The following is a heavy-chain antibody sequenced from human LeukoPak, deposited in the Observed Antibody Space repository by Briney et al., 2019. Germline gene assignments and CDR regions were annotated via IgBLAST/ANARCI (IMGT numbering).Heavy chain of an antibody. Sequence: ASVKVSCKASGGTFRNYAFTWVRQAPGQGLQWMGGIIPVFGAAHYARMFQDRVTITADESTTTVYMDLTGLRSEDTAVYYCARDDPDKLMVYTVLNHWGQGTLVTVSS. V-gene: IGHV1-69*13. D-gene: IGHD2-8*02. CDR3: ARDDPDKLMVYTVLNH. CDR1: GGTFRNYA. J-gene: IGHJ4*02. CDR2: IIPVFGAA.